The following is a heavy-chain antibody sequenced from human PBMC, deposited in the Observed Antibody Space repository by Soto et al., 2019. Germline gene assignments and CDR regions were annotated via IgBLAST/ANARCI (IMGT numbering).Heavy chain of an antibody. D-gene: IGHD3-22*01. CDR2: ISYSGST. V-gene: IGHV4-31*03. J-gene: IGHJ2*01. CDR1: GGSISSGGYY. CDR3: ARVSEGYYDRSGSWSTHFDL. Sequence: QVQLQESGPGLVKPSQTLSLTCTVSGGSISSGGYYWSWIRQHPGKGLEWIGYISYSGSTYYNPSLKSRVTISVDTSKKQFSLKLSSVTAADTAVYYCARVSEGYYDRSGSWSTHFDLWGRGNLVTVSS.